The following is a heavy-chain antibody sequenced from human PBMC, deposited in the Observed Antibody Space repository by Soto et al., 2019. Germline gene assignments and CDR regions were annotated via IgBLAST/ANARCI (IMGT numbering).Heavy chain of an antibody. V-gene: IGHV3-7*01. CDR2: IKQDGSEK. D-gene: IGHD1-1*01. CDR3: ARDLGTDRVGFYYGIHV. Sequence: GGSLRLSCAASGFSFSDYWMTWVRQAPGKGLEWVANIKQDGSEKYYVDSVEGRFTISRVNAKNSLFLQMYGLRAEDTAVYYCARDLGTDRVGFYYGIHVSGQGTTATV. J-gene: IGHJ6*02. CDR1: GFSFSDYW.